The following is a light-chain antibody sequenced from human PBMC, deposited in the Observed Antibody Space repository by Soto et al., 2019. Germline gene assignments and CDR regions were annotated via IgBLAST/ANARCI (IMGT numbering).Light chain of an antibody. CDR1: SSNIGNNY. V-gene: IGLV1-51*01. J-gene: IGLJ2*01. CDR3: GTWDSSRSAVV. Sequence: QSVLTQPPSVSAAPGQKVTISFSGSSSNIGNNYVSWYQQLPGTAPKLLIYDSNKRPSGIPDRFSGSKSGTSATLGITGLQTGDEADYYCGTWDSSRSAVVFGGGTKLTVL. CDR2: DSN.